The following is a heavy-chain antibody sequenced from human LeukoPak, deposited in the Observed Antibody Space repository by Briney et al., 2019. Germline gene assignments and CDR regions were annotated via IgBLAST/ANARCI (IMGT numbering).Heavy chain of an antibody. Sequence: PSETLPLTCTVSGGSISSGGYYWSWIRQHPGKGLEWIGYIYYSGSTYYNPSLKSRVTISVDTSKNQFSLKLSSVTAADTAVYYCARLYGGAYAFDIWGQGTMVTVSS. D-gene: IGHD4-23*01. J-gene: IGHJ3*02. V-gene: IGHV4-31*03. CDR1: GGSISSGGYY. CDR2: IYYSGST. CDR3: ARLYGGAYAFDI.